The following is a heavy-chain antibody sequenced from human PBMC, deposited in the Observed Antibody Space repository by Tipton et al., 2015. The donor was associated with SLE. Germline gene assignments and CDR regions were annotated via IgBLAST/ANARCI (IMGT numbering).Heavy chain of an antibody. CDR3: AKDSMVVTRGDAFDI. D-gene: IGHD4-23*01. Sequence: SLRLSCSASGFTFSSYATHWVRQAPGKGLEYVSAISSNGGSTYYADSVKGRFTISRDNSKNTLYLQMSSLRAEDTAVYYCAKDSMVVTRGDAFDIWGQGTMVTVSS. CDR2: ISSNGGST. J-gene: IGHJ3*02. V-gene: IGHV3-64D*06. CDR1: GFTFSSYA.